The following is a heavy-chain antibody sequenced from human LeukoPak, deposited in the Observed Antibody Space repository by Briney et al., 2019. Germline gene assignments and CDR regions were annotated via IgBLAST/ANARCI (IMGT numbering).Heavy chain of an antibody. CDR1: GYTFTSYD. J-gene: IGHJ6*03. Sequence: ASVKVSCKASGYTFTSYDINWVRQATGQGLEWMGWMNPNSGNTGYAQKFQGRVTITRNTSISTAYMELSSLRSEDTAVYYCARGRRGSSRRNYYYYYMDVWGKGTTVTVSS. CDR2: MNPNSGNT. CDR3: ARGRRGSSRRNYYYYYMDV. D-gene: IGHD6-13*01. V-gene: IGHV1-8*03.